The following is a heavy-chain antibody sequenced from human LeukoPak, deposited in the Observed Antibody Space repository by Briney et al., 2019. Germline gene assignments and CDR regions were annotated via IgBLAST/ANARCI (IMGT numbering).Heavy chain of an antibody. CDR1: GFTFSSYA. Sequence: GGSLRLSCAASGFTFSSYAMHWVRQAPGKGLEWVAVISYDGSNKYYADSVKGRFTISRDNSKNTLYLQMNSLRAEDTAVYYCVAQPTADSSGYYYFAYWGQGTLVTVSS. J-gene: IGHJ4*02. CDR3: VAQPTADSSGYYYFAY. D-gene: IGHD3-22*01. CDR2: ISYDGSNK. V-gene: IGHV3-30*04.